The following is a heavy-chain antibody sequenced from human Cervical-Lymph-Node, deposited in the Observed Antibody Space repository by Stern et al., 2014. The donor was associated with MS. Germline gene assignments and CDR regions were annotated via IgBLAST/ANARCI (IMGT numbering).Heavy chain of an antibody. V-gene: IGHV3-30-3*01. D-gene: IGHD3-10*01. J-gene: IGHJ4*02. Sequence: VQLVVSGGGVVQPGRSLSLSCVASGFTFSPYAMHWVRQAPGKGLEWVAFVSYDGTQRNSTDSVKARFTISRDNSKNTLYLHMNSLRDEDTAVYFCARGGRGVGLEYWGQGALVTVSS. CDR1: GFTFSPYA. CDR2: VSYDGTQR. CDR3: ARGGRGVGLEY.